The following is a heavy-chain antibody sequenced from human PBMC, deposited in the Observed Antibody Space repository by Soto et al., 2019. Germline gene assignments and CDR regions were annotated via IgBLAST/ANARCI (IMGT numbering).Heavy chain of an antibody. CDR3: ARDLGYDNSGSSPYYFDY. V-gene: IGHV3-48*03. CDR1: GFTFSSFM. D-gene: IGHD3-22*01. Sequence: PXGSLRLYCAASGFTFSSFMMSWVRQAPGKGLEWISYISYSGSIIYYADSVKGRFTISRDNAKSSLYLQMNSLRDEDTAVYYCARDLGYDNSGSSPYYFDYWGQGTLVTVSS. CDR2: ISYSGSII. J-gene: IGHJ4*02.